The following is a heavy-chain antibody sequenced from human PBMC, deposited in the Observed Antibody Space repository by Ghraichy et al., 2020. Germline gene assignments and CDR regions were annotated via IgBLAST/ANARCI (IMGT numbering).Heavy chain of an antibody. CDR1: GFTFSNHD. D-gene: IGHD3-3*01. V-gene: IGHV3-48*01. CDR2: ISASSSSI. Sequence: GGSLRLSCAASGFTFSNHDMNWVRQVSGKGLEWVSYISASSSSIYYADSVEGRFTSSRDNANNLMYLQMNTLRAGDTAVYYCASLEWGPNYWGQGTLVTLS. J-gene: IGHJ4*02. CDR3: ASLEWGPNY.